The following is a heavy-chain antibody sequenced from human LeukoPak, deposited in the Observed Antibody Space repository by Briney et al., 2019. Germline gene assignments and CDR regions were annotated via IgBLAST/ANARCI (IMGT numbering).Heavy chain of an antibody. CDR2: IKQDGSEK. Sequence: TGGSLRLSCAASGFTFSSNYMSWVRQAPEKGLEWVANIKQDGSEKYYVNSVKGRFTISRDNAKNSLYLQMNSLRGEDTAVYYCASRNANVWGQGTTVTVSS. D-gene: IGHD1-14*01. CDR1: GFTFSSNY. CDR3: ASRNANV. V-gene: IGHV3-7*01. J-gene: IGHJ6*02.